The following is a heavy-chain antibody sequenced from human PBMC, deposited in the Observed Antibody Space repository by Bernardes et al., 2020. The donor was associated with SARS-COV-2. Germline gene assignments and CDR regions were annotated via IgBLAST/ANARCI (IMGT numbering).Heavy chain of an antibody. Sequence: SETLSLTCAVYGGSFSGYYWSWIRQPPGKGLEWIGEINHSASTNYNPSLKSRVTISVDTSKNQFSLKLSPVTAADTAVYYCARGKRYYDFWSGYYRTAKDYYYYMDVWGKGTTVTVSS. V-gene: IGHV4-34*01. J-gene: IGHJ6*03. CDR1: GGSFSGYY. CDR2: INHSAST. CDR3: ARGKRYYDFWSGYYRTAKDYYYYMDV. D-gene: IGHD3-3*01.